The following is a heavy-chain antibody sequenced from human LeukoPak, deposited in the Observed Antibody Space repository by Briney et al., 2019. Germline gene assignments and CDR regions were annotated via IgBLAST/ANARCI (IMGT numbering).Heavy chain of an antibody. CDR3: ARSLQYGNNNYYYYGMDV. CDR1: GGSISSYY. Sequence: SETLSLTCTVSGGSISSYYWSWIRQPPGEGLEWIGYIYYSGSTNYNPSLKGRVTISEDTSKNQFSLKLNSVTAADTAVYYCARSLQYGNNNYYYYGMDVWGQGTTVTVSS. CDR2: IYYSGST. D-gene: IGHD2/OR15-2a*01. V-gene: IGHV4-59*01. J-gene: IGHJ6*02.